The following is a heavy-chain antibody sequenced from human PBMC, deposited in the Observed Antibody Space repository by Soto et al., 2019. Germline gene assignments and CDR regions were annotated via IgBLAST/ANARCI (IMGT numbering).Heavy chain of an antibody. V-gene: IGHV3-66*01. J-gene: IGHJ4*02. D-gene: IGHD5-18*01. CDR1: GFTVSSNY. Sequence: GGALRLSCAASGFTVSSNYMSWVRQAPGKGLEWVSVIYSGGSTYYADSVKGRFTISRDNSKNTLYLQMNSLRAEDTAVYYCAREPSSYGPFDYWGQGTLVTVSS. CDR3: AREPSSYGPFDY. CDR2: IYSGGST.